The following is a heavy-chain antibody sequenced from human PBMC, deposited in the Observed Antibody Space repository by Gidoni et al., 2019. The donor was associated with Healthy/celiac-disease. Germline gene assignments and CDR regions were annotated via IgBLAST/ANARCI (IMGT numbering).Heavy chain of an antibody. D-gene: IGHD1-26*01. CDR2: ISWNSGSI. Sequence: EVQLVESGGGLVQPGRSLRLSCAASGFTFDDYAMHWVRQAPGKGLEWVSGISWNSGSIGYADSVKGRFTISRDNAKNSLYLQMNSLRAEDTALYYCAKDMGVGATHYGMDVWGQGTTVTVSS. CDR1: GFTFDDYA. V-gene: IGHV3-9*01. J-gene: IGHJ6*02. CDR3: AKDMGVGATHYGMDV.